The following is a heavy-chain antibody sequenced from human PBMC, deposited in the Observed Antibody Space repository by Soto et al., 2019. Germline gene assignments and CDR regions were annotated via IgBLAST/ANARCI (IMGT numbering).Heavy chain of an antibody. CDR1: GYSFTSYW. Sequence: GESLKISCKGSGYSFTSYWIGWVRQMPGKGLEWMGIIYPGDSDTRYSPSFQGQVTISADKSISTAYLQRSSLKASDTAMYYCARPDSYYDFWSGPNDAFDIWGQGTMVTVSS. J-gene: IGHJ3*02. D-gene: IGHD3-3*01. CDR2: IYPGDSDT. CDR3: ARPDSYYDFWSGPNDAFDI. V-gene: IGHV5-51*01.